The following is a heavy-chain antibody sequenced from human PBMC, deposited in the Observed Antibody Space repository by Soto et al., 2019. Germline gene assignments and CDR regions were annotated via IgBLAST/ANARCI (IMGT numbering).Heavy chain of an antibody. V-gene: IGHV1-3*01. CDR2: INAGNGNT. CDR3: ARVPYDYVWGSYRPDNWFDP. D-gene: IGHD3-16*02. CDR1: GYTFTSYA. J-gene: IGHJ5*02. Sequence: GASVKVSCKASGYTFTSYAMHWVRQAPGQRLEWMGWINAGNGNTKYSQKFQGRVTITRDTSASTAYMELSSLRSEDTAVYYCARVPYDYVWGSYRPDNWFDPWGQGTLVTVSS.